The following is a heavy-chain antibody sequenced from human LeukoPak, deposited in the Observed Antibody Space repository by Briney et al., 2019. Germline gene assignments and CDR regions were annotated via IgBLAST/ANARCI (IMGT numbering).Heavy chain of an antibody. J-gene: IGHJ6*03. Sequence: LSGGSLRLSCAASGFNVSSNYMSWVRQAPGKGLEWVSVIYSGGSTYYADSVKGRFTISRDNSKNTLYLQMNSLRAEDTAVYYCASRIKRMYYCMDVWGKGTTVTVSS. CDR3: ASRIKRMYYCMDV. CDR2: IYSGGST. D-gene: IGHD2-8*01. V-gene: IGHV3-53*01. CDR1: GFNVSSNY.